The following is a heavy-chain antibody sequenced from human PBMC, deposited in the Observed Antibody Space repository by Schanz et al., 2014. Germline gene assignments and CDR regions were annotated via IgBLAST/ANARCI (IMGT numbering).Heavy chain of an antibody. Sequence: EVQLVESGGGWVQPGGSLRLSCAASGFTFSDYSMNWVRQAPGKGPEWVSYIRGSSTPIYYADSVKGRFTISRDNAKNSLYLQMNSLRAEDTAVYHCARRRIGEVSAFDIWGQGTMVTVSS. CDR1: GFTFSDYS. CDR2: IRGSSTPI. J-gene: IGHJ3*02. D-gene: IGHD3-10*01. V-gene: IGHV3-48*01. CDR3: ARRRIGEVSAFDI.